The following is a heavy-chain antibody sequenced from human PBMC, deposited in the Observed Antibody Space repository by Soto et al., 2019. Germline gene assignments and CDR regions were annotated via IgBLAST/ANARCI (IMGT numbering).Heavy chain of an antibody. D-gene: IGHD2-15*01. CDR3: TRHAGYCSGGSCYNWFDP. Sequence: GGSLRLSCAASGFTFSGSAMHWVRQASGKGLEWVGRIRSKANSYAIAYAASVKGRFTISRDESKNTAYLQMNSLKTEDTAVYYCTRHAGYCSGGSCYNWFDPWGQGTLVTVSS. CDR1: GFTFSGSA. J-gene: IGHJ5*02. V-gene: IGHV3-73*01. CDR2: IRSKANSYAI.